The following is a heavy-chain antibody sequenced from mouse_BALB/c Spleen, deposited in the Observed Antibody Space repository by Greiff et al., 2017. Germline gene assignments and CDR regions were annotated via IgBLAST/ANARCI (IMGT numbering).Heavy chain of an antibody. D-gene: IGHD1-1*01. Sequence: EVQGVESGGGLVKPGGSLKLSCAASGFAFSSYDMSWVRQTPEKRLEWVAYISSGGGSTYYPDTVKGRFTISRDNAKNTLYLQMSSLKSEDTAMYYCARHLLRVSYFDYWGQGTTLTVSS. V-gene: IGHV5-12-1*01. CDR3: ARHLLRVSYFDY. CDR2: ISSGGGST. CDR1: GFAFSSYD. J-gene: IGHJ2*01.